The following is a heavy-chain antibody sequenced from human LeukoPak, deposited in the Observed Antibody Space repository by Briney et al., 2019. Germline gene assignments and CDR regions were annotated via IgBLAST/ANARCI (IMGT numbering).Heavy chain of an antibody. CDR3: ARGYYDILTGYSPSAFDI. Sequence: GGSLRLSCAASGFTFSSYAMHWVRQAPGKGLEWVAVISYDGSNKYYADSVKGRFTISRDNSKNTLYLQMNSLRAEDTAVYYCARGYYDILTGYSPSAFDIWGQGTMVTVSS. CDR1: GFTFSSYA. V-gene: IGHV3-30*04. J-gene: IGHJ3*02. CDR2: ISYDGSNK. D-gene: IGHD3-9*01.